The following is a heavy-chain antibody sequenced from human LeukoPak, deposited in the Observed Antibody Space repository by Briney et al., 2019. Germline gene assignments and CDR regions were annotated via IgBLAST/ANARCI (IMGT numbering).Heavy chain of an antibody. CDR3: ARVTLVVTHVDY. CDR1: GGSFSGYY. D-gene: IGHD2-21*02. V-gene: IGHV4-34*01. Sequence: PSETLSLTCAVYGGSFSGYYWSWIRQPPGKGLEWIGEINHSGSTNYNPSLKSRATISVDTSKNQFSLKLSSVTAADTAVYYCARVTLVVTHVDYWGQGTLVTVSS. CDR2: INHSGST. J-gene: IGHJ4*02.